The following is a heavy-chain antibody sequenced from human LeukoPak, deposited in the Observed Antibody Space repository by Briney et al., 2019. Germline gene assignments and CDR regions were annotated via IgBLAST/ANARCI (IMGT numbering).Heavy chain of an antibody. CDR1: GYTFTSYD. CDR3: AGGRYNWNYVLGWFDP. V-gene: IGHV1-8*03. J-gene: IGHJ5*02. D-gene: IGHD1-7*01. CDR2: MNPNSGNT. Sequence: ASVKVSCKASGYTFTSYDINWVRQATGQGLEWMGWMNPNSGNTGYAQKFQGRVTITRNTSISTAYMELSSLRSEDTAVYYCAGGRYNWNYVLGWFDPWGQGTLVTVSS.